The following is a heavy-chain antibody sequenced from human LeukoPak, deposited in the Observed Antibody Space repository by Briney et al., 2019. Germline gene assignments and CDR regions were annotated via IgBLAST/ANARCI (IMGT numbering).Heavy chain of an antibody. J-gene: IGHJ4*02. Sequence: GGSLRLSCAASGFTFSSYWMTWVRQAPGKGLEWVANLTQDGSEKYYVDSVKGRFTISRDNAKNSLYLQMNSLRAEDTAVYYCARDSGRGGSSFWGQGTLVTVSS. D-gene: IGHD1-1*01. CDR3: ARDSGRGGSSF. CDR1: GFTFSSYW. V-gene: IGHV3-7*01. CDR2: LTQDGSEK.